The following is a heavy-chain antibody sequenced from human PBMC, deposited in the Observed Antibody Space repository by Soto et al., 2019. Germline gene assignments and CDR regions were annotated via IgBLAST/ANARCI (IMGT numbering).Heavy chain of an antibody. CDR1: GGTFSSYA. CDR2: IIPIFVTA. D-gene: IGHD6-19*01. J-gene: IGHJ4*02. CDR3: ASKRRYSSGWYLDY. Sequence: SVKVSCKASGGTFSSYAISWVRQAPGQGLEWMGGIIPIFVTANYAQKFQGRVTITADESTSTAYMELSSLRSEDTAVYYCASKRRYSSGWYLDYWGQGTLVTVSS. V-gene: IGHV1-69*13.